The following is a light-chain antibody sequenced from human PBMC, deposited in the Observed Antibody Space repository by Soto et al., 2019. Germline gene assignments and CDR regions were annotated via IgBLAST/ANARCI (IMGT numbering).Light chain of an antibody. J-gene: IGLJ3*02. Sequence: QSALTQPASVSGSPGQSITISCTGTSSDVGYDNYVSWFQQHPGKAPKLMIYEVSRRPSGVSNRFSGSTSANTASLTISGLQAEDEDDYYCTSHTASSTWVFGGGTKLTVL. CDR1: SSDVGYDNY. CDR2: EVS. CDR3: TSHTASSTWV. V-gene: IGLV2-14*01.